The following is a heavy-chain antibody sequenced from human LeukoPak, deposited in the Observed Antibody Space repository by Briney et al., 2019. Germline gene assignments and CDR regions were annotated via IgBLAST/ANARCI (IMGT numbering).Heavy chain of an antibody. V-gene: IGHV1-2*06. J-gene: IGHJ4*02. Sequence: GASVKVPCKASGYTFTGYYMHWVRQAPGQGLEWMGRINPNSGGTNYAQKFQGRVTMTRDTSISTAYMELSRLRSDDTAVYYCARGRILYYGSGSYYNELDYWGQGTLVTVSS. CDR3: ARGRILYYGSGSYYNELDY. CDR1: GYTFTGYY. D-gene: IGHD3-10*01. CDR2: INPNSGGT.